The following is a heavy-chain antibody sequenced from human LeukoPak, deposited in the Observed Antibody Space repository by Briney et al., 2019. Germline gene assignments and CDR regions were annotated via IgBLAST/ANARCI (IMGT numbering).Heavy chain of an antibody. CDR2: IIPIFGTA. V-gene: IGHV1-69*13. CDR3: ARVPQRIVVVPAAHMPPYYYGMDV. D-gene: IGHD2-2*01. Sequence: SVKVSCKASGGTFSSYAISWVRQAPGQGLEWMGGIIPIFGTANYAQKFQGRVTITADESTSTAYMELSSLRSEDTAVYYCARVPQRIVVVPAAHMPPYYYGMDVWGQGTTVTVSS. CDR1: GGTFSSYA. J-gene: IGHJ6*02.